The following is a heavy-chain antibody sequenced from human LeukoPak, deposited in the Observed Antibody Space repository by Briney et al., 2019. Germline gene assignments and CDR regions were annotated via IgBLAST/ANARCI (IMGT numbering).Heavy chain of an antibody. CDR1: GGSISSSSYY. Sequence: SETLSLTCTVSGGSISSSSYYWGWIRQPPGKGLEWIGSIYYSGSTYYNPSLKSRVTISVDTSKNQFSLRLSSVTAADTAVYYCARDGDYLTEYFDYWGQGTLVTVSS. D-gene: IGHD4-17*01. CDR2: IYYSGST. V-gene: IGHV4-39*02. CDR3: ARDGDYLTEYFDY. J-gene: IGHJ4*02.